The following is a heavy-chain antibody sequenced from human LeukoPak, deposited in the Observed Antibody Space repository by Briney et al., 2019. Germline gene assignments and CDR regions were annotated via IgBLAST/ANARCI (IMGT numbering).Heavy chain of an antibody. CDR3: ARVVTFDI. V-gene: IGHV4-38-2*01. D-gene: IGHD3-16*02. CDR1: GFSIRSGHY. J-gene: IGHJ3*02. Sequence: SETLSLTCGVSGFSIRSGHYWGWIRQPPGKGLEWIANIHQSGSTYHNPSLRSRVTISVDTYKNQISLKLGYVTAADTAVYYCARVVTFDIWGQGRMVIVSS. CDR2: IHQSGST.